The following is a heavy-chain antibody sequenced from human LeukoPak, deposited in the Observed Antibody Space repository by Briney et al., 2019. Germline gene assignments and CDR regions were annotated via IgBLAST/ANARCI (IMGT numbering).Heavy chain of an antibody. CDR1: GFTFSSFA. J-gene: IGHJ4*02. V-gene: IGHV3-48*02. CDR2: ISSSSSTI. Sequence: PGGSLRLSCAASGFTFSSFAMSWVRQAPGKGLEWVSYISSSSSTIYYADSVKGRFTISRDNAKNSLYLQMNSLRDEDTAVYYCARGIAAAGYYFDYWGQGTLVTVSS. CDR3: ARGIAAAGYYFDY. D-gene: IGHD6-13*01.